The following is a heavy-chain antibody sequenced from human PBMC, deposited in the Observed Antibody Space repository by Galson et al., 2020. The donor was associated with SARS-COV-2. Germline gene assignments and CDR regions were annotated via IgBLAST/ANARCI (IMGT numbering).Heavy chain of an antibody. J-gene: IGHJ4*02. CDR3: ARQRRYSGHPDALDY. Sequence: SQTLSLTCTVSGGSISSYYWNWIRQPPGKGLEWIGYIYYSGRTNYNPSLKSRVTISVDTTKNQFSLKLSSVTAADTAVYYCARQRRYSGHPDALDYWGQGTLVTVSS. CDR2: IYYSGRT. D-gene: IGHD5-12*01. V-gene: IGHV4-59*08. CDR1: GGSISSYY.